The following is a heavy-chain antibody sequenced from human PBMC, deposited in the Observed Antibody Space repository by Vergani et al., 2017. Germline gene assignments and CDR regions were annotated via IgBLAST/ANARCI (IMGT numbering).Heavy chain of an antibody. V-gene: IGHV1-46*01. J-gene: IGHJ5*02. CDR1: GYNFTSYY. CDR2: IDPSGGST. D-gene: IGHD2-2*02. Sequence: QVQLVQSGAEVKKPGASVKVSCQASGYNFTSYYIHWVRQAPGQGLEWMGIIDPSGGSTNYAQEFQGRVTMTRDTSTGTVFMELSGLRSESTAGYYCARGYGSTSRYTRREGWFEPWGQGTLVTVSS. CDR3: ARGYGSTSRYTRREGWFEP.